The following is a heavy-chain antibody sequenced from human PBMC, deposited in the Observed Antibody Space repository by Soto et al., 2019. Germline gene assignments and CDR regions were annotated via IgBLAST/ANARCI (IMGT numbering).Heavy chain of an antibody. J-gene: IGHJ4*02. CDR2: ISYDGSNK. CDR3: ARASMIVVVTYSYYFDY. CDR1: GFTFSSYA. V-gene: IGHV3-30-3*01. D-gene: IGHD3-22*01. Sequence: GGSLRLSCAASGFTFSSYAMHWVRQAPGKGLEWVAVISYDGSNKYYADSVKGRFTISRDNSKNTLYLQMNSLRAEDTAVYYCARASMIVVVTYSYYFDYWGQGTLVTVSS.